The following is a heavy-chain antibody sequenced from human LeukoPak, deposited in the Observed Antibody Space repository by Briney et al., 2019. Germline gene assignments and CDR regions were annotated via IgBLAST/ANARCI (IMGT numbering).Heavy chain of an antibody. CDR2: ISYDGSNK. J-gene: IGHJ4*02. V-gene: IGHV3-30*03. Sequence: GRSLRLSCAASGFTFSDYGMHWVRQAPSKGLEWVAVISYDGSNKYYADSVKGRFTISRDNSKNTLYLQMNSLRAEDTAVYYCASGASEYYYDSSGSELGYWGQGTLVTVSS. CDR1: GFTFSDYG. D-gene: IGHD3-22*01. CDR3: ASGASEYYYDSSGSELGY.